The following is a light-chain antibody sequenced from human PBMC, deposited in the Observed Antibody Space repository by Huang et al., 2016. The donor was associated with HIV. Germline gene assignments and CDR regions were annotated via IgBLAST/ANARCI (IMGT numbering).Light chain of an antibody. CDR1: QSLVYSDGNTY. Sequence: DVFLTQSPLSLPVTLGQPASISCTSSQSLVYSDGNTYLNWFHQRPGQSPRRLIYKVSKRDSGVPERFSGSGSGTDFTLKISRVEAEDVGVYYCMQGTHWPPTFGQGTKVEIK. CDR3: MQGTHWPPT. CDR2: KVS. V-gene: IGKV2-30*01. J-gene: IGKJ1*01.